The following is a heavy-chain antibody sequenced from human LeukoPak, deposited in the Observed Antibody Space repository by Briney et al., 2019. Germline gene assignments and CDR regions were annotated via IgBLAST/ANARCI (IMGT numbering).Heavy chain of an antibody. Sequence: ASVKVSCKASGYIFTSYYRHGVRQAPGQGLEWMGIINPSGGSTSYAQKFQGRVTMTRDTSTSTVYMELSSLRTEDTAVYYCARGLRAGIAAAGTGYWGQGTLVTVSS. V-gene: IGHV1-46*01. CDR1: GYIFTSYY. D-gene: IGHD6-13*01. CDR3: ARGLRAGIAAAGTGY. J-gene: IGHJ4*02. CDR2: INPSGGST.